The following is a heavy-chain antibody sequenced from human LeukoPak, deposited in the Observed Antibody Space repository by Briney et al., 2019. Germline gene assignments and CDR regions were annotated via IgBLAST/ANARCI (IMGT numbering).Heavy chain of an antibody. V-gene: IGHV4-59*08. Sequence: SETLSLTCTVSGGSISSYYWSWIRQPPGKGLEWIAYISDIGSINYNPSLKSRVTISLDTSKNQFSLKLSSVTAADTAVYYCARHGFMITFGGVIAENYFDYWGQGTLVTVSS. D-gene: IGHD3-16*02. CDR3: ARHGFMITFGGVIAENYFDY. CDR1: GGSISSYY. CDR2: ISDIGSI. J-gene: IGHJ4*02.